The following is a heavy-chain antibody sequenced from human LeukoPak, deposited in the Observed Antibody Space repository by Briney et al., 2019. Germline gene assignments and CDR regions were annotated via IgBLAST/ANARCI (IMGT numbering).Heavy chain of an antibody. Sequence: PGGSLRLSCAASGFTFSSYSTNWVRQAPGKGLEWVSSISSSSSYIYYADSVKGRFTISRDNAKNSLYLQMNSLRAEDTAVYYCARASSGGAFDIWGQGTMVTVSS. CDR1: GFTFSSYS. D-gene: IGHD4-23*01. J-gene: IGHJ3*02. CDR2: ISSSSSYI. CDR3: ARASSGGAFDI. V-gene: IGHV3-21*01.